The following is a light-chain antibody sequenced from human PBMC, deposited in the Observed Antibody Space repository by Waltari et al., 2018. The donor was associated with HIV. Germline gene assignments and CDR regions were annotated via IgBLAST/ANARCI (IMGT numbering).Light chain of an antibody. CDR2: SNN. CDR1: SSNIGSKT. V-gene: IGLV1-44*01. CDR3: AAWDDSLNGPV. Sequence: SVLTQPPSASGTPGQRVTISFSGSSSNIGSKTVHWYQQLPGTAPKLLIYSNNQRPSGVPDRFSGSKSGTSASLAISGLQSEDEADYYCAAWDDSLNGPVFGGGTKLTVL. J-gene: IGLJ2*01.